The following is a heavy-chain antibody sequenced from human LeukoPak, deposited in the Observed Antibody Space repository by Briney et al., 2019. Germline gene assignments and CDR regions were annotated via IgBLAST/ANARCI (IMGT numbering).Heavy chain of an antibody. V-gene: IGHV3-21*01. J-gene: IGHJ5*01. CDR2: ISSGGSYI. D-gene: IGHD3-10*01. CDR3: ASSHYYGSGTFFPFDS. Sequence: GGSLRLSCAASGFNFSGYSMKWVRQAPGKGLEWVSSISSGGSYIYYADSVKGRFTIARENAKNSLYLQMNSLRAEDTAVYYCASSHYYGSGTFFPFDSWGQGTLVPVSS. CDR1: GFNFSGYS.